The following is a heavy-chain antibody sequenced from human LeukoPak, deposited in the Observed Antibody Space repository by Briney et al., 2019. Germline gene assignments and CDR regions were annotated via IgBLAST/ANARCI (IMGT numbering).Heavy chain of an antibody. CDR1: GFTFSSYA. CDR2: ISNDGSKK. D-gene: IGHD2-21*01. Sequence: GRSLRLSCAASGFTFSSYAMHWVRQAPGKGLEWVAVISNDGSKKQYADSVKGRFTISRDNSKSTLYLQMNSLRAEDTDVYYCARDLAYCGGECYSGDAFDIWGQGTMVTVSS. J-gene: IGHJ3*02. CDR3: ARDLAYCGGECYSGDAFDI. V-gene: IGHV3-30*04.